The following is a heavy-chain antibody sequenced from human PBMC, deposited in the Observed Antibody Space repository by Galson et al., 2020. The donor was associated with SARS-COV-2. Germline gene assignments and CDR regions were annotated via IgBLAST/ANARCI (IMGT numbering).Heavy chain of an antibody. CDR3: SRDRILYCSNRKCDYMDV. CDR2: IYHSGST. J-gene: IGHJ6*03. Sequence: SETLSLTCTVSGDSVSSTSYFWRWMRQRPGRGLEWNGHIYHSGSTYYNPSLRSRVTISVDKSKNQFSLKLSSLTAADTAVYYCSRDRILYCSNRKCDYMDVWGKGAMVTVSS. CDR1: GDSVSSTSYF. D-gene: IGHD2-2*01. V-gene: IGHV4-31*03.